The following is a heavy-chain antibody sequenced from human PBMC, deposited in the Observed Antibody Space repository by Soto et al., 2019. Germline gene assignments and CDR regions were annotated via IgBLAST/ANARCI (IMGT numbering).Heavy chain of an antibody. CDR3: SRSLNY. V-gene: IGHV3-7*01. Sequence: GXSLRLACEASGFPFSSSWMDWVRQAPGKGLEWVANINEDGSQTFYVDSVEGRFTVSRDNAENSLYLQMNSLRVDDTAVYYCSRSLNYWGQGTQVTVSS. CDR1: GFPFSSSW. J-gene: IGHJ4*02. CDR2: INEDGSQT.